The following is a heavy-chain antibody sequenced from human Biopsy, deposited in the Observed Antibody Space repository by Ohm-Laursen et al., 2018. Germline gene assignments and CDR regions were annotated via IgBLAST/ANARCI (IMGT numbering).Heavy chain of an antibody. CDR1: GDAFLGYY. D-gene: IGHD3-3*01. CDR3: ARDLLEWSLPS. V-gene: IGHV1-2*02. J-gene: IGHJ4*02. CDR2: IYPNSGDT. Sequence: ASVKVSCKASGDAFLGYYMHWVRQAPGQGLEWMGSIYPNSGDTDFAQKFQGRVSMTRDTSVSTAYLELSSLRSDDTAIYYCARDLLEWSLPSWGQGTLVTVSS.